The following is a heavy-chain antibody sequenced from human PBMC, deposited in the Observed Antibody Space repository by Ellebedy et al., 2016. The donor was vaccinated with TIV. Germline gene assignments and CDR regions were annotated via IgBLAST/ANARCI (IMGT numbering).Heavy chain of an antibody. CDR2: ISYDGSNK. D-gene: IGHD6-13*01. J-gene: IGHJ5*02. CDR3: AYDSSWYDWFDP. CDR1: GFTFSSYG. Sequence: GGSLRLXCAASGFTFSSYGMHWVRQAPGKGLEWVAVISYDGSNKYYADSVKGRFTISRDNSKNTLYLQMNSLRAEDTAVYYCAYDSSWYDWFDPWGQGTLVTVSS. V-gene: IGHV3-30*18.